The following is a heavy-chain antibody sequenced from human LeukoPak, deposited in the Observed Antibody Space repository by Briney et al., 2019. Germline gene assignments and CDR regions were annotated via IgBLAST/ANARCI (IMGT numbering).Heavy chain of an antibody. CDR3: AADGEIQLGFDY. CDR1: GFTFTSSA. J-gene: IGHJ4*02. V-gene: IGHV1-58*01. CDR2: IVVGSGNT. Sequence: SVKVSCKASGFTFTSSAVQWVRQARGQRLAWIGWIVVGSGNTNYAQKFQERVTITRDMSTSTAYMELSSLRSEDTAVYYCAADGEIQLGFDYWGQGTLVTVSS. D-gene: IGHD5-18*01.